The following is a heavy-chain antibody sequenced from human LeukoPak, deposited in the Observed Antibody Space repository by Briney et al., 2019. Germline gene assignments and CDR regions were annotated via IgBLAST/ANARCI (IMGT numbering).Heavy chain of an antibody. CDR1: GFIFNNYA. V-gene: IGHV3-9*01. D-gene: IGHD3-3*01. CDR3: ARDFDFWSAI. CDR2: ISWNSGSI. Sequence: GGSLRLSCAGSGFIFNNYAMHWVRQPPGKGLEWVSGISWNSGSIDYADSVKGRFTISRDNVKNSLYLQMSSLRAEDTALYYCARDFDFWSAIRGQGTLVTVSS. J-gene: IGHJ4*02.